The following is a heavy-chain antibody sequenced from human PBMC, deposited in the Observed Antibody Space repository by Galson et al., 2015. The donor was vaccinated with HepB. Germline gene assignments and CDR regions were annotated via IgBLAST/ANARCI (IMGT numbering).Heavy chain of an antibody. J-gene: IGHJ6*02. V-gene: IGHV3-30*04. CDR2: SSHDGNNE. D-gene: IGHD2-8*01. Sequence: LRLSCAASGFTFSTYSMHWVRQAPGKGLEWVAFSSHDGNNENYADSLKGRFTVSRDNSKNSLDLQMNSLRTEDTAVYYCAREGGPPSYAGVGSDVWGQVTTVTVSS. CDR1: GFTFSTYS. CDR3: AREGGPPSYAGVGSDV.